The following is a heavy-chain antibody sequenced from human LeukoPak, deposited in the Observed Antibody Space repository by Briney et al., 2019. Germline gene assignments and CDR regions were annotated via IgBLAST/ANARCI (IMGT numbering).Heavy chain of an antibody. D-gene: IGHD3-10*01. CDR2: ITHSGSS. CDR1: SGTFSGYY. V-gene: IGHV4-34*01. Sequence: PSETLSLTCAVYSGTFSGYYWTWFRQSPGKGLEWNGEITHSGSSNYNPSLKSQVPISVDTSENQFSLKLSSVTAADTAVYYCARAARLRDYGSESSHSPGYDFWGQGTLVTVSS. CDR3: ARAARLRDYGSESSHSPGYDF. J-gene: IGHJ4*02.